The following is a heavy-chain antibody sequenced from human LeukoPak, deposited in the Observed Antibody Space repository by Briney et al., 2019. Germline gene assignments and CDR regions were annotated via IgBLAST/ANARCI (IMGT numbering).Heavy chain of an antibody. D-gene: IGHD6-6*01. CDR2: INHSGST. CDR3: ARGRASGIAARRPPFDY. V-gene: IGHV4-34*01. CDR1: GGSISSYY. Sequence: PSETLSLTCTVSGGSISSYYWSWIRQPPGKGLEWIGEINHSGSTNYNPSLKSRGTISVDTSKNQFSLKLSSVTAADTAVYYCARGRASGIAARRPPFDYWGQGTLVTVSS. J-gene: IGHJ4*02.